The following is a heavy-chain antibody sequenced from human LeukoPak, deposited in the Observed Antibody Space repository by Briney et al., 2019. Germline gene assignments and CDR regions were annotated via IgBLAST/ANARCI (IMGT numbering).Heavy chain of an antibody. CDR1: GGSISSSNW. V-gene: IGHV4-4*02. J-gene: IGHJ5*02. CDR2: IYHSGST. D-gene: IGHD4-17*01. Sequence: PSGTLSLTFAVSGGSISSSNWWSWVRQPPGKGLEWIGEIYHSGSTNYNPSLKGRVTISVDKSKNQFSLKLSSVTAADTAVYYCARAPKTTVTDHDNWSDPWGQGTLVTVSS. CDR3: ARAPKTTVTDHDNWSDP.